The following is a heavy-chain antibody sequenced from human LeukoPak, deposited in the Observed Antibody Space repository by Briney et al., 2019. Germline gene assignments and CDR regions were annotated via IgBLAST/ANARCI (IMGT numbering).Heavy chain of an antibody. Sequence: SETLSLTCTVSGYSISSGYYWGWIRQPPGKGLEWIGSIYYSGSTYYNPSLKSRVTISVDTSRNQFSLKLSSVTAADTAVYYCARQRDGYYYYYMDVWGKGTTVTISS. CDR2: IYYSGST. J-gene: IGHJ6*03. CDR1: GYSISSGYY. V-gene: IGHV4-38-2*02. D-gene: IGHD5-24*01. CDR3: ARQRDGYYYYYMDV.